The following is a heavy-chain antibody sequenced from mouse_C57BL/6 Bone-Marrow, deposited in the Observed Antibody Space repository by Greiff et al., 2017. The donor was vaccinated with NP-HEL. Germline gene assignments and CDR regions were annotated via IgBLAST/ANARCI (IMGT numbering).Heavy chain of an antibody. CDR1: GFTFSDYG. V-gene: IGHV5-17*01. Sequence: EVQVVESGGGLVKPGGSLKLSCAASGFTFSDYGMHWVRQAPEKGLEWVAYISSGSSTIYYADTVKGRFTISRDNAKNTLFLQMTSLRSEDTAMYYCARVNWVYAMDYWGQGTSVTVSS. CDR3: ARVNWVYAMDY. J-gene: IGHJ4*01. CDR2: ISSGSSTI. D-gene: IGHD4-1*01.